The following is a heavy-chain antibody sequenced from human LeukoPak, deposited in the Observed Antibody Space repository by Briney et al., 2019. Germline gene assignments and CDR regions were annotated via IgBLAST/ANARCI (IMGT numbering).Heavy chain of an antibody. CDR2: IKSKTDGGTT. J-gene: IGHJ4*02. CDR3: ARASIVGATSD. D-gene: IGHD1-26*01. V-gene: IGHV3-15*01. Sequence: GGSLRLSCAASGFTFSNAWMSWVRQAPGKGLEWVGRIKSKTDGGTTDYAAPVKGRFTISRDDSKNTLYLQMNSLRAEDTAVYYCARASIVGATSDWGQGTLVTVSS. CDR1: GFTFSNAW.